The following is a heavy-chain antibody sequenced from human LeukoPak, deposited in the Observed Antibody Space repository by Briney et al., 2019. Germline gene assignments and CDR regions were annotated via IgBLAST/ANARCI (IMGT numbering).Heavy chain of an antibody. J-gene: IGHJ4*02. CDR2: ISYDESEK. V-gene: IGHV3-30*03. Sequence: PGGSLRLSCADSGVTFSNYGMQWVRQAPGKGLEWVALISYDESEKYYADSVKGRFTISRDNSKNTLYLQMNSLRAEDTAVYYCATGSSDFWGQGTLVTVSS. CDR1: GVTFSNYG. CDR3: ATGSSDF. D-gene: IGHD6-25*01.